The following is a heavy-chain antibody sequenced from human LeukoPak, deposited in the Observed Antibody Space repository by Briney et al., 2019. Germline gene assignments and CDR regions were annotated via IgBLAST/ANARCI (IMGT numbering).Heavy chain of an antibody. J-gene: IGHJ4*02. CDR1: GYRFTSYW. Sequence: GESLKISCKGSGYRFTSYWIGWVRQMPGKGLEWMGIIYPGDSDTRYSPSFQGQVTISADKSISTAYLQWSSLKASDTATYYCALSLGYCSSTSCQLFDYWGQGTLVTVSS. CDR3: ALSLGYCSSTSCQLFDY. CDR2: IYPGDSDT. D-gene: IGHD2-2*01. V-gene: IGHV5-51*01.